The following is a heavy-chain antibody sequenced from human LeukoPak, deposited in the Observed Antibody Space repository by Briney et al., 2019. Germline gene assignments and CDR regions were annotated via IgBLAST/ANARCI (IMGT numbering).Heavy chain of an antibody. Sequence: ASVKVSCKASGYTFTGYYMHWVRQAPGQGLEWMGWINPNSGGTNYAQKFQGRVTMTRDMSTSTVYMELSSLRSEDTAVYYCARGKGTMVRGVHDYWGQGTLVTVSS. CDR3: ARGKGTMVRGVHDY. V-gene: IGHV1-2*02. CDR1: GYTFTGYY. D-gene: IGHD3-10*01. J-gene: IGHJ4*02. CDR2: INPNSGGT.